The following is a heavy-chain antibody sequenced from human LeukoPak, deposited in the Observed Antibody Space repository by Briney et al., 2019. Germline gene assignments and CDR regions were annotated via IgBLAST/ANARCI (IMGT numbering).Heavy chain of an antibody. J-gene: IGHJ6*03. Sequence: GSSVKVSCKASGGTFSSYAISWVRQAPGQGLEWMGGIIPIFGTANYAQKFQGRVMITADESTSTAYMELSSLRSEDTAVYYCARLPGTRYGDYYYYYYMDVWGKGTTVTVSS. CDR2: IIPIFGTA. D-gene: IGHD4-17*01. CDR1: GGTFSSYA. CDR3: ARLPGTRYGDYYYYYYMDV. V-gene: IGHV1-69*01.